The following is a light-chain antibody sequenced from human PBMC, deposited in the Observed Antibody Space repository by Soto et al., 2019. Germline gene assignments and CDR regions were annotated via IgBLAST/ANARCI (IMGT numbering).Light chain of an antibody. V-gene: IGLV1-36*01. CDR1: SSNIGNNA. J-gene: IGLJ3*02. CDR3: AAWDDSLTGPV. Sequence: QSVLTQPPSVSAAPRQRVTISCSGSSSNIGNNAVNWYQQLPEKAPKLLIHFDDRVASGVSARFSGSKSGTSASLAISGLQSEDEADYYCAAWDDSLTGPVFGGGTKLTVL. CDR2: FDD.